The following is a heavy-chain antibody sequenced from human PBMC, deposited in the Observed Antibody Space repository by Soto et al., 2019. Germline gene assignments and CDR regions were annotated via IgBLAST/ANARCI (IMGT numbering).Heavy chain of an antibody. D-gene: IGHD3-3*01. CDR3: ARGAYDFWTTYYTDFDF. CDR2: INPNTGGT. CDR1: GYPFTGYY. Sequence: GGSVKVSLKASGYPFTGYYLHLVRQAPGHGLEWMGWINPNTGGTNYAQKFQDRVTMTRDRSISTAYMELSSLRSDDTAVFYCARGAYDFWTTYYTDFDFWGQGTVVTVSS. J-gene: IGHJ4*02. V-gene: IGHV1-2*02.